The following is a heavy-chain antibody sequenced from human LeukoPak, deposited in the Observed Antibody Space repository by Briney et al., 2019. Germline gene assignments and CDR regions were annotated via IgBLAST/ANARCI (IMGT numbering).Heavy chain of an antibody. J-gene: IGHJ4*02. Sequence: GASLRLSCAASGLIFRNYAMSWVRQAPGKGLEWVSAITGSGDTTYYADSVKGRFTISRDNSKNALYVEMNTLRAEDTAVYYCVKWGDYDILTGYYVPDFWGQGTLVTVSS. CDR2: ITGSGDTT. CDR3: VKWGDYDILTGYYVPDF. CDR1: GLIFRNYA. D-gene: IGHD3-9*01. V-gene: IGHV3-23*01.